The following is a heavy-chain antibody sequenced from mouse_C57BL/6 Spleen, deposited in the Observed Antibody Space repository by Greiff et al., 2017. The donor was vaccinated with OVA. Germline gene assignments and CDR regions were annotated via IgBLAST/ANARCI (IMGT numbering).Heavy chain of an antibody. Sequence: EVQLVESGPELVKPGASVKMSCKASGYTFTDYNMHWVKQSHGKSLEWIGYINPNNGGTSYNQKFKGKATLTVNKSSSTAYMELRSLTSEDSAVYYCAREANWDHDYWGQGTTLTVSS. V-gene: IGHV1-22*01. CDR3: AREANWDHDY. J-gene: IGHJ2*01. D-gene: IGHD4-1*01. CDR2: INPNNGGT. CDR1: GYTFTDYN.